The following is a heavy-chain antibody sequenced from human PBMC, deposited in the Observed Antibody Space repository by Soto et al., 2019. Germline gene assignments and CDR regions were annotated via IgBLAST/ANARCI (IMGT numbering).Heavy chain of an antibody. D-gene: IGHD6-13*01. V-gene: IGHV4-4*02. CDR1: GGSISSSNW. CDR3: ASIEAEGFYYYYGMDV. J-gene: IGHJ6*02. Sequence: PSETLSLTCAVSGGSISSSNWWSWVRQRPGKGLEWIGEIYHSGSTNYNPSLKSRVTISVDKSKNQFSLKLSSVTAADTAVYYCASIEAEGFYYYYGMDVWGQGTTVTVSS. CDR2: IYHSGST.